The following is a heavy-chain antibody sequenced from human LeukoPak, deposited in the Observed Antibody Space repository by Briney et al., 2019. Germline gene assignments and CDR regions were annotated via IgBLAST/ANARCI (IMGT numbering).Heavy chain of an antibody. CDR2: ISSNGGST. J-gene: IGHJ4*02. D-gene: IGHD3-3*01. V-gene: IGHV3-64*01. Sequence: GGSLRLSCAASGFTFSSYAMHWVRQAPGKGLEYVSAISSNGGSTYYANSVKGRFTISRDNSKNTLYLQMGSLRAEDMAVYYCARAPAYYDFWSGCSTYYFDYWGQGTLVTVSS. CDR1: GFTFSSYA. CDR3: ARAPAYYDFWSGCSTYYFDY.